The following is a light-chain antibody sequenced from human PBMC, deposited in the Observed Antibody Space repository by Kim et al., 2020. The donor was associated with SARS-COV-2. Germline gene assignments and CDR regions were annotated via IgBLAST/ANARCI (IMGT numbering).Light chain of an antibody. CDR3: QQYENFPYT. J-gene: IGKJ2*01. V-gene: IGKV1-33*01. CDR1: QDIRNY. CDR2: DAS. Sequence: SASVGDRVTITCQASQDIRNYLNWYQQTPGKAPKLLIYDASTLETGVPSRFSGSGAGSHFTFTISSLQPEDIATYYCQQYENFPYTFGQGTNLEIK.